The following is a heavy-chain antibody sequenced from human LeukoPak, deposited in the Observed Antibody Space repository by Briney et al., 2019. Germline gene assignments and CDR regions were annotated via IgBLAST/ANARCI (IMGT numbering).Heavy chain of an antibody. CDR2: ISTYNGNT. D-gene: IGHD1-7*01. V-gene: IGHV1-18*01. CDR1: GYTFTDYG. J-gene: IGHJ4*02. Sequence: ASVKVSCKASGYTFTDYGINWVRQAPGQGLEWMGWISTYNGNTNYAQELQGRVTMTTDTSTSTAYMELRSLSPDDTAVYYCARGTNREYYFDYWGQGTLVTVSS. CDR3: ARGTNREYYFDY.